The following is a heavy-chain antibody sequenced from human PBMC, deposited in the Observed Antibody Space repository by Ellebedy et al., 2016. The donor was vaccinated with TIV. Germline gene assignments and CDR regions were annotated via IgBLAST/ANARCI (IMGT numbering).Heavy chain of an antibody. CDR3: ARDSTSGASASFRFDP. Sequence: AASVKVSCKASGYSFTTYAVAWVRQAPGQGLEWMGIIDPSGGRTTNAQKFQGRVTMTRDTSTSTVYMELSSLRSEDTAVYYCARDSTSGASASFRFDPWGQGTLVIVSS. D-gene: IGHD6-19*01. CDR1: GYSFTTYA. V-gene: IGHV1-46*01. CDR2: IDPSGGRT. J-gene: IGHJ5*02.